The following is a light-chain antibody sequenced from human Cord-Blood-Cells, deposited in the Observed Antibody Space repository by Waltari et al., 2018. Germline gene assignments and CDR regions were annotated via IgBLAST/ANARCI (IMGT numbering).Light chain of an antibody. CDR3: SSYTSSSTYV. V-gene: IGLV2-14*01. Sequence: QSALTQPASVSGSPGQSITISCTGTSSDVGGYNYVSWYQQHPGKAPKLMFYDVSNRPSGVSNRFSGSKAGNPASLTISGLQAEDEADYYCSSYTSSSTYVFGTGTKVTVL. CDR2: DVS. J-gene: IGLJ1*01. CDR1: SSDVGGYNY.